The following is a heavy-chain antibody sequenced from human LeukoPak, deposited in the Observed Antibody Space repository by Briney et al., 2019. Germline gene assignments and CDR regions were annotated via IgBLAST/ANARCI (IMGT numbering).Heavy chain of an antibody. CDR2: INYSGSN. Sequence: SETLSLTCTVSGDSISSRSYYWGWIRQPPGKGLEWIGSINYSGSNYYNPSLKSRVTISVDTSKNQFSLKLSSVTAADTAVYYCARSFCSSSTCYAVGAFDIWGQGTMVTVSS. CDR1: GDSISSRSYY. V-gene: IGHV4-39*01. J-gene: IGHJ3*02. CDR3: ARSFCSSSTCYAVGAFDI. D-gene: IGHD2-2*01.